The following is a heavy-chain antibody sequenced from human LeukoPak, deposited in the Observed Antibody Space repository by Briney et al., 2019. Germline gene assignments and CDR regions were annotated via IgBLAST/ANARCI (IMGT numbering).Heavy chain of an antibody. V-gene: IGHV3-33*01. D-gene: IGHD6-19*01. CDR1: GFTFSSYG. CDR3: ARDQGLLVVAGRFGY. Sequence: GRSLRLSCAASGFTFSSYGMHWVRQAPGKGLEWVAVIWYDGSNKYYADSVKGRFTISRDNSKNTLYLQMNSLRAEDTAVYYCARDQGLLVVAGRFGYWGQGTLVTVSS. J-gene: IGHJ4*02. CDR2: IWYDGSNK.